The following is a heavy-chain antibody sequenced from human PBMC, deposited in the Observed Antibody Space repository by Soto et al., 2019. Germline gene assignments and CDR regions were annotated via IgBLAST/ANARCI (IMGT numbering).Heavy chain of an antibody. D-gene: IGHD6-19*01. CDR2: IYYSGST. J-gene: IGHJ4*02. CDR1: GGSISSYY. Sequence: SETLSLTCTVSGGSISSYYWSWIRQPPGKGLEWIGYIYYSGSTNYYPSLKSRVTISVDTSKNQFSLKLSSVTAADTAVYYCARGTGYSSGWYILFFDYWGQGTLVTVSS. V-gene: IGHV4-59*01. CDR3: ARGTGYSSGWYILFFDY.